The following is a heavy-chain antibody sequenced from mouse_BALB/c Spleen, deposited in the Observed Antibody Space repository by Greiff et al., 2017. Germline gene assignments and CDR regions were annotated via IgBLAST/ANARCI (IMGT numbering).Heavy chain of an antibody. D-gene: IGHD4-1*01. V-gene: IGHV7-1*02. CDR1: GFTFSDFY. CDR3: ARDAVGRGYFDV. Sequence: EVKLMESGGGLVQPGGSLRLSCATSGFTFSDFYMEWVRQPPGKRLEWIAASRNKANDYTTEYSASVKGRFIVSRDTSQSILHLQMNALRAEDTAIYYCARDAVGRGYFDVWGAGTTVTVSS. J-gene: IGHJ1*01. CDR2: SRNKANDYTT.